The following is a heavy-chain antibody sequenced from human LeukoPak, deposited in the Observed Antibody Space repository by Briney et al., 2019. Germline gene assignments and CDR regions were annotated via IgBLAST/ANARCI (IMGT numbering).Heavy chain of an antibody. CDR3: ARGSYYAILTGFRTHPPFDY. CDR1: GYTFTSYA. D-gene: IGHD3-9*01. CDR2: ISAYNGNT. J-gene: IGHJ4*02. V-gene: IGHV1-18*01. Sequence: GASVKVSCKASGYTFTSYAMNWVRQAPGQGLEWMGWISAYNGNTNYAQKLQDRVTMTRDTATSTGYMELRSLRSDDTAVYYCARGSYYAILTGFRTHPPFDYWGQGTLVTVSS.